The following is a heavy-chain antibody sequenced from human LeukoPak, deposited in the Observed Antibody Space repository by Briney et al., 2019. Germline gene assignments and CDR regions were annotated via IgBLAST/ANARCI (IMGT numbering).Heavy chain of an antibody. J-gene: IGHJ4*02. CDR3: VRSSPDGWD. Sequence: GGSLRLSCAASGFTFSSYWMSWVRQAPGMGLEWVANIKQDGSEKNYVDSAKGRFTISRDNAKNSLYLQMSSLRAEDTAVYYCVRSSPDGWDWGQGTLVTVSS. V-gene: IGHV3-7*03. CDR2: IKQDGSEK. CDR1: GFTFSSYW. D-gene: IGHD6-13*01.